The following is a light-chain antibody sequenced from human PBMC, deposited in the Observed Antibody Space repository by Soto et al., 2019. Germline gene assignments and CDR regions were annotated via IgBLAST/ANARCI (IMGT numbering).Light chain of an antibody. CDR1: SGYSNYK. CDR3: GADHGSGSNFVTV. J-gene: IGLJ7*01. Sequence: QSVLTQPPSASASLGASVTLTCTLSSGYSNYKVDWYQQRPGKGPRFVMRVGTGGIVGSKGDGIPDRFSVLGSGLNRYLTIKNFQEEDESDYHGGADHGSGSNFVTVFGGGTQLTVL. V-gene: IGLV9-49*01. CDR2: VGTGGIVG.